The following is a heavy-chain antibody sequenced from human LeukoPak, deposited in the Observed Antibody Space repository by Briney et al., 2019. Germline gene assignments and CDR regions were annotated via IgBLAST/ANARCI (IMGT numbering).Heavy chain of an antibody. CDR3: AKKDGYTSSWSFDY. J-gene: IGHJ4*02. Sequence: GGSLRLSCAASGFTFSDYYMNWIRQAPGKGLEWVSSISSSGSTTNYADSAKGRFTISRDNAKNSLYLQMTSLRAEDTAVYYCAKKDGYTSSWSFDYWGQGTLVTVSS. CDR1: GFTFSDYY. V-gene: IGHV3-11*01. D-gene: IGHD6-13*01. CDR2: ISSSGSTT.